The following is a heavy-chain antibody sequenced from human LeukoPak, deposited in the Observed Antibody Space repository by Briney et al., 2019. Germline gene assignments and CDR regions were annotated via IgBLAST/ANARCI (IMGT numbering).Heavy chain of an antibody. J-gene: IGHJ4*02. V-gene: IGHV3-64D*09. CDR2: VTHDGGST. D-gene: IGHD3-22*01. CDR1: GFIFSNYA. Sequence: PGGSLRLSCAASGFIFSNYAMHWVRQAPGKGLEYVSTVTHDGGSTYYADSVKGRFTISRDNSKNTLYLQMSSLRPEDTAVYYCVKTLSSGYYFGNWGQGTLVTVSS. CDR3: VKTLSSGYYFGN.